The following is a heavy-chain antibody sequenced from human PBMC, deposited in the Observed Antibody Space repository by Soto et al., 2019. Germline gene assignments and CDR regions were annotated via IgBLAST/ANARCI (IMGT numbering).Heavy chain of an antibody. V-gene: IGHV3-48*01. CDR1: GFTFSSYS. CDR2: ISSSSSTI. D-gene: IGHD3-16*02. Sequence: GGSLRLSCAASGFTFSSYSMNWVRQAPGKGLERVSYISSSSSTIYYADSVKGRFTISRDNAKNSLYLQMNSLRAEDTAVYYCARDPHFDYIWGSYRSYYFDYWGQGTLVTVSS. CDR3: ARDPHFDYIWGSYRSYYFDY. J-gene: IGHJ4*02.